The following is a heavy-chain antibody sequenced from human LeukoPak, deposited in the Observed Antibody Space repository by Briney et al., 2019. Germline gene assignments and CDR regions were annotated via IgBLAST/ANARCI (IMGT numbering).Heavy chain of an antibody. CDR1: GFTVSDNH. V-gene: IGHV3-66*01. CDR2: FSSSGNT. Sequence: GGSLRLSCAASGFTVSDNHMSWVRQAPGKGLEWVSVFSSSGNTYYADSVKGRFTISRDNSKNTLFLQMNSLRAEDTAVYYCARDSRYSANGMAVWGQGTTVTVSS. J-gene: IGHJ6*02. D-gene: IGHD5-12*01. CDR3: ARDSRYSANGMAV.